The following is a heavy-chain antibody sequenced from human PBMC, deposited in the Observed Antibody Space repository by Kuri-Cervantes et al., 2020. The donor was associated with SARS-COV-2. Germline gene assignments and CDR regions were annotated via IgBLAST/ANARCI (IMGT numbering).Heavy chain of an antibody. Sequence: SETLSLTCAVSGGSISSGGYSWSWIRQPPGKGLEWIGYIYHSGSTYYNPSLKSRVTISVDRSKNQFSLKLSSVTAADTAVYYCARVRGTCSSTSCYYHDAFNIWGRGPL. CDR2: IYHSGST. CDR3: ARVRGTCSSTSCYYHDAFNI. D-gene: IGHD2-2*01. CDR1: GGSISSGGYS. J-gene: IGHJ3*02. V-gene: IGHV4-30-2*01.